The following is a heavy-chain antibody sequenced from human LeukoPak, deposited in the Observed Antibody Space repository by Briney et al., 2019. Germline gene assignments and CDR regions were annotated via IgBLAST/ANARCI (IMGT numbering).Heavy chain of an antibody. CDR1: GGAIRSTRW. D-gene: IGHD6-13*01. CDR2: IYHTGTT. V-gene: IGHV4/OR15-8*03. Sequence: SSGTLSLTCVVSGGAIRSTRWWTWVRQSPGKGLEWIGEIYHTGTTNYNPSLQSRVTLSVDMSKNQFSLKLSSVTAADTAVYYCARDLGDSSSWYPTLANWFDPWGQGTLVTVSS. J-gene: IGHJ5*02. CDR3: ARDLGDSSSWYPTLANWFDP.